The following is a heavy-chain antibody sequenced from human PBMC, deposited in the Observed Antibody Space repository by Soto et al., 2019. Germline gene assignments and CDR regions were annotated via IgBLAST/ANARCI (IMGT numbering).Heavy chain of an antibody. CDR3: ARALDYGDLDY. CDR1: GGSISSYY. Sequence: SETLSLTCTVSGGSISSYYWSWIRQPPGKGLEWIGYIYYSGSTNYNPFLKSRVTISVDTSKNQFSLKLSSVTAADTAVYYCARALDYGDLDYWGQGTLVTVSS. CDR2: IYYSGST. D-gene: IGHD4-17*01. V-gene: IGHV4-59*01. J-gene: IGHJ4*02.